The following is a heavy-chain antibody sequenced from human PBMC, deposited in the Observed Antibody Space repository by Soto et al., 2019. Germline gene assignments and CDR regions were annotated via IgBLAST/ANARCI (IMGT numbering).Heavy chain of an antibody. CDR3: ARDLPCCGGYCYYWFDP. D-gene: IGHD2-21*02. J-gene: IGHJ5*02. V-gene: IGHV1-18*01. Sequence: QVQLVQSGAEVKKPGASVKVSCKASGYTFTSYGISWVRQAPAQGLEWMGWISAYNGNTNYAQKLEGRVTMSTDTSTSRAYMERRSLRSDDTAVYYCARDLPCCGGYCYYWFDPWCQGTLVSVSS. CDR1: GYTFTSYG. CDR2: ISAYNGNT.